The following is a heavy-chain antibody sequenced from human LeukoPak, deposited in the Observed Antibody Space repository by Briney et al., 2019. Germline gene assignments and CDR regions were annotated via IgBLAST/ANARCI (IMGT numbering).Heavy chain of an antibody. CDR2: IIPILGIA. V-gene: IGHV1-69*04. CDR1: GGTFSSYA. Sequence: SVKVSCKASGGTFSSYAISWVRQAPGQGLEWMGRIIPILGIANYAQKFQGRVTITADKSTSTAYMELSSLRSEDTAVYYCARSSYSYDYVWGGYRYWGQGTLVTVSS. J-gene: IGHJ4*02. CDR3: ARSSYSYDYVWGGYRY. D-gene: IGHD3-16*02.